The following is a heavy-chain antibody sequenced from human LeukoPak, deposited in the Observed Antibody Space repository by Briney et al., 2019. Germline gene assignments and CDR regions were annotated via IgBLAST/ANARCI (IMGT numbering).Heavy chain of an antibody. V-gene: IGHV3-30*02. Sequence: GSLRLSCAASGFTFSSYGMHWVRQAPGKGLEWVAFIRYDGSNKYYDSVKGRFTISRDNSKNTLYLQMNSLRAEDTAVYYCARRYCSGGSCYSIDYWGQGTLVTVSS. J-gene: IGHJ4*02. CDR2: IRYDGSNK. CDR3: ARRYCSGGSCYSIDY. CDR1: GFTFSSYG. D-gene: IGHD2-15*01.